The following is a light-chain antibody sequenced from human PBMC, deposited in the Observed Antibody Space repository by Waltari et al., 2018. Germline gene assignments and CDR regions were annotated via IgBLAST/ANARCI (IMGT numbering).Light chain of an antibody. CDR1: QSVSSY. J-gene: IGKJ4*01. V-gene: IGKV3-11*01. CDR2: DAS. Sequence: EIVLTQSPATLSLSPGERATLSCRASQSVSSYLAWYHQKPGPATRLLIYDASNRATGIPARLSGSGSGTDFTLTISSLEPEDFAVYYCQQRSNWPLTFGGGTKVEIK. CDR3: QQRSNWPLT.